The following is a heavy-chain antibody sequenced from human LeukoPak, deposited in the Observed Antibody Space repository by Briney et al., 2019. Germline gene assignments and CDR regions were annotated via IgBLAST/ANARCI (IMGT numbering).Heavy chain of an antibody. Sequence: GGSLRLSGAASGFTFSSYAMSWVRQAPGKGLEWVSAISGSGGSTDYADSVKGRFTISRDNYKNTLYLQMNSLRDEAKAASYCAKDRGISRTPIYWFDPWGQGTLVTVSS. V-gene: IGHV3-23*01. CDR3: AKDRGISRTPIYWFDP. CDR1: GFTFSSYA. CDR2: ISGSGGST. D-gene: IGHD2-21*01. J-gene: IGHJ5*02.